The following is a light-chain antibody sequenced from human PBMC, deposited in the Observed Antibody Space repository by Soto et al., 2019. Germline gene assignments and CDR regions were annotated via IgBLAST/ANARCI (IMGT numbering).Light chain of an antibody. CDR1: GSDVGAYNY. V-gene: IGLV2-14*01. Sequence: SALTQPAPLSGSPGQSITLSCSGNGSDVGAYNYVSWYQQHPAKAPKLMIYDVSNRPSGVSDRFSGSKSGNTASLTISGLQAEDEADYYCYSYTSSSTYVFGSGTKVTVL. CDR2: DVS. J-gene: IGLJ1*01. CDR3: YSYTSSSTYV.